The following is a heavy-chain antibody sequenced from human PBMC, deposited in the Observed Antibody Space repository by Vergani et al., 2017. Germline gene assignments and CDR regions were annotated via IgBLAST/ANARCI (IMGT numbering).Heavy chain of an antibody. CDR3: ARGRGVNWYFDL. V-gene: IGHV4-59*04. CDR2: INYVGRT. J-gene: IGHJ2*01. Sequence: QVQLQESGPGLVKTSETLSLTCTVSGGSISSYYWSWIRQSPGKGLEWIGSINYVGRTYYIPSLQSRATVFVDTSKNPFSLNRTSGTAADTALYCCARGRGVNWYFDLWGRGTLVTVSS. D-gene: IGHD3-16*01. CDR1: GGSISSYY.